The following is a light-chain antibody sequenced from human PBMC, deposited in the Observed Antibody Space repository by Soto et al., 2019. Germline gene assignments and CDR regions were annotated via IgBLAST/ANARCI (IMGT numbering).Light chain of an antibody. Sequence: QSALTQPASVSGSPGQSITISCTGTSSDVGGYNYVSWYQQHPGKAPKLMIYEVSNRPAGVSNGSSGSKSDNTAPLTISGVEAEDAADYYCSSYTSSSTQVFGGGTKLTVL. CDR2: EVS. J-gene: IGLJ3*02. CDR3: SSYTSSSTQV. V-gene: IGLV2-14*01. CDR1: SSDVGGYNY.